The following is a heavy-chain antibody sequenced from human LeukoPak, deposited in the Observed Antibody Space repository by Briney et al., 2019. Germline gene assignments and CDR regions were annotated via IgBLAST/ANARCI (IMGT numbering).Heavy chain of an antibody. CDR2: TFYRSKWHN. V-gene: IGHV6-1*01. CDR3: ARDCGGHYGSYYFDY. Sequence: SQTLSLTCAISGDSVSSNSGAWNWIRQSPSRGLEWLGRTFYRSKWHNEYAESVKSRITINPDTSKNQFSLQLNSVTPEDTAVYYCARDCGGHYGSYYFDYWGQGTLVTVPS. D-gene: IGHD2-21*01. J-gene: IGHJ4*02. CDR1: GDSVSSNSGA.